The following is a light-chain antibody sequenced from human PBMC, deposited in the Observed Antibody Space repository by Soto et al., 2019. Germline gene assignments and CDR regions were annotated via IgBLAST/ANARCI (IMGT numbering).Light chain of an antibody. J-gene: IGKJ1*01. CDR3: QQSYNTPPWT. CDR1: QTLSNY. CDR2: AAS. Sequence: DIQMTQSPSSVSASVGDRVTITCRASQTLSNYLTWFQQKPGQAPKLLIYAASTLQSGVPSRFSGSGSGTDFTLTISSLQPEDFATYYCQQSYNTPPWTFGQGTKVEI. V-gene: IGKV1-39*01.